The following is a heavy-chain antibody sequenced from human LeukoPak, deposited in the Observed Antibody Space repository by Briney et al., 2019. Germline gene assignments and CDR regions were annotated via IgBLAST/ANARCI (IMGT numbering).Heavy chain of an antibody. CDR1: GYTVTRYY. CDR3: ARVPPGYYFDY. CDR2: INPSGGST. Sequence: ASVKVSCKASGYTVTRYYMHWVRQAPGQGLEWMGIINPSGGSTSYAQKFQGRVTMTRDTSTSTVYMELSSLRSEDTAVYYCARVPPGYYFDYWGQGTLVTVSS. V-gene: IGHV1-46*01. J-gene: IGHJ4*02.